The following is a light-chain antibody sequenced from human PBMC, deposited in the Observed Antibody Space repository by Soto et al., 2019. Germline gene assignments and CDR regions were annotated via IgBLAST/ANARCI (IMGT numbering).Light chain of an antibody. J-gene: IGLJ2*01. V-gene: IGLV2-23*02. CDR3: CSYAGSGTYVV. CDR2: EVT. Sequence: QLVLTQPASVSGSPGQSITISCTGTSSDVGSYNLVSWYQQHPGKVPKLMISEVTKRPSGVSNRFSGSKSGNTASLTISGLQAEDEADYYCCSYAGSGTYVVFGGGTKLTVL. CDR1: SSDVGSYNL.